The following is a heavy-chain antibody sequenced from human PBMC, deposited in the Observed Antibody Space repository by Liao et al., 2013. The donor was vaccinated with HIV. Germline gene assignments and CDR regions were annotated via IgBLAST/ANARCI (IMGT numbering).Heavy chain of an antibody. V-gene: IGHV4-61*02. D-gene: IGHD4-17*01. Sequence: QVHESGPGLVKPSETLSLTCTVSGGSISSGSYYWSWIRQPAGKGLEWIGRVSTSGSTNYNPSLKSRVTVSVDTSKNQFSLKLTSVTAADTAVYYCARFPTVTTGWFDPWGQGILVTVSS. CDR2: VSTSGST. CDR3: ARFPTVTTGWFDP. CDR1: GGSISSGSYY. J-gene: IGHJ5*02.